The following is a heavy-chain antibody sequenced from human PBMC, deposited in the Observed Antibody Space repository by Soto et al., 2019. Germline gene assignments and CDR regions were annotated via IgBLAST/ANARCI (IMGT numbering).Heavy chain of an antibody. CDR2: IYYSGST. J-gene: IGHJ5*02. CDR3: AVVSIAAAGDNWFDP. CDR1: GGSISGGGYY. Sequence: SETLSLTCTVSGGSISGGGYYWSWILQHPGKGLEWIGYIYYSGSTYYNPSLKSRVTISVDTSKNQFSLKLSSVTAADTAVYYCAVVSIAAAGDNWFDPWGQGTLVTVS. D-gene: IGHD6-13*01. V-gene: IGHV4-31*03.